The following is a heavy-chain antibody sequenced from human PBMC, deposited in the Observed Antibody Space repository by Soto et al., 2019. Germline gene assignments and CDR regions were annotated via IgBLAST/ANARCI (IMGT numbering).Heavy chain of an antibody. Sequence: GGSLRLSCAASGFTFSSYAMSWVRQAPGKGLEWVSAISGSGGSTYYADSVKGRFTISRDNSKNTLYLQMNSLRAEDTAVYYCAKDLLWFGELSDPYYFDYWGQGTLVTVSS. J-gene: IGHJ4*02. CDR1: GFTFSSYA. CDR3: AKDLLWFGELSDPYYFDY. CDR2: ISGSGGST. V-gene: IGHV3-23*01. D-gene: IGHD3-10*01.